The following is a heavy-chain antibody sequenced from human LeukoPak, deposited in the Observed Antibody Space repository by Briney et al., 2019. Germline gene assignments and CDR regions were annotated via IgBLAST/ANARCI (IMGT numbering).Heavy chain of an antibody. V-gene: IGHV1-3*01. CDR1: GYTFTTYA. Sequence: ASVKVSCKASGYTFTTYAMHWVRQGPGQRLEWMGWINAGNGNTKYSEKFQARVTITRDTSASTAYMELSSLRSEDTAVYYCARDPIGSRWPYHFDYWGQGTLVTVSS. CDR2: INAGNGNT. D-gene: IGHD6-13*01. J-gene: IGHJ4*02. CDR3: ARDPIGSRWPYHFDY.